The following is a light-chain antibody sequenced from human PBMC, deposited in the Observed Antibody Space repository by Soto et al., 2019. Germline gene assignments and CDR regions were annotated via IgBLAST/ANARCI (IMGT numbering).Light chain of an antibody. J-gene: IGLJ1*01. V-gene: IGLV1-40*01. CDR1: SSNIGAHYD. Sequence: QSVLTQPPSVSGAPGQRGTISCTGSSSNIGAHYDVHWYQHLPGTAPKVLIYGTTNRPSGVPDRFFGSKSGTSASLAITGLQAEDEADYYCQSYDRSLSGYVFGTGTKLTVL. CDR3: QSYDRSLSGYV. CDR2: GTT.